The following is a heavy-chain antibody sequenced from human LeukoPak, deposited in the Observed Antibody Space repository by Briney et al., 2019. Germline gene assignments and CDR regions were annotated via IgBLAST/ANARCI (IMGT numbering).Heavy chain of an antibody. V-gene: IGHV5-10-1*01. CDR3: ARSGWLDDY. J-gene: IGHJ4*02. CDR1: GYIFTNYW. D-gene: IGHD6-19*01. Sequence: GESLKISCYGSGYIFTNYWISWVRQMPGKGLEWMGRINPSNSYSQYNPSFQGHVTFSVDKSIATVYLQWTTLRASDTAIYYCARSGWLDDYWGQGTLVTVSS. CDR2: INPSNSYS.